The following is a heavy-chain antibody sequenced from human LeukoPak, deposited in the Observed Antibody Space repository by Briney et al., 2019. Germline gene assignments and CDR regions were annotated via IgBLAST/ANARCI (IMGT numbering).Heavy chain of an antibody. J-gene: IGHJ6*02. CDR1: GFSVSSYY. Sequence: PGGSLRLSCAASGFSVSSYYMHWVRQAPGKGLEWVSVIYSGGSIYCADSVKGRFIISRDNSKNTLELQLNSLRAEDTAVYYCAREPPMGRYYYGMDVWGQGTTVTVSS. V-gene: IGHV3-66*01. CDR2: IYSGGSI. CDR3: AREPPMGRYYYGMDV. D-gene: IGHD3-10*01.